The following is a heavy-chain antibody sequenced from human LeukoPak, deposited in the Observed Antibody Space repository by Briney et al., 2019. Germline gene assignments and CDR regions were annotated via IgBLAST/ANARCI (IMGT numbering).Heavy chain of an antibody. CDR2: IYYSGST. CDR3: ATLYAVRGALSFDM. Sequence: TETLSLTCTVSGGSISSYYWSWIRQPPGKGLEWIGYIYYSGSTNYNPSLKSRVTISVDTSKNQFSLKLSSVAAADTAVYYCATLYAVRGALSFDMWGQGTMVTVSS. CDR1: GGSISSYY. D-gene: IGHD2-8*01. V-gene: IGHV4-59*01. J-gene: IGHJ3*02.